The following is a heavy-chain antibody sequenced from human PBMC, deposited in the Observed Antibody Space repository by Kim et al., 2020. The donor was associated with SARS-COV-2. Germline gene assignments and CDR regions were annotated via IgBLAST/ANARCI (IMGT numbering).Heavy chain of an antibody. J-gene: IGHJ5*02. V-gene: IGHV3-21*01. CDR3: ARGSIDYDILTGSEQLNPFDP. D-gene: IGHD3-9*01. CDR2: ISSSSSYI. Sequence: GGSLRLSCAASGFTFSSYSMNWVRQATGKGLEWVSSISSSSSYIYYADSVKGRFTISRDNAKNSLYLQMNSLRAEDTAVYYCARGSIDYDILTGSEQLNPFDPWGQGTLVTVSS. CDR1: GFTFSSYS.